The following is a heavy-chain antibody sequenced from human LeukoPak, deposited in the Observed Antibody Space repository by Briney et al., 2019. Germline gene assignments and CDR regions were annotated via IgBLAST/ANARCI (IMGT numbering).Heavy chain of an antibody. CDR3: ARKSPSPNWFDP. Sequence: SETLSLTCTVSGGSISSGGYYWSWIRQHPGKGLEWIGYIYYSGSTYYNPSLKSRVTISVDTSKNQFSLKLSSVTAADTAVYYCARKSPSPNWFDPWGQGTLVTVSS. J-gene: IGHJ5*02. CDR1: GGSISSGGYY. V-gene: IGHV4-31*03. CDR2: IYYSGST.